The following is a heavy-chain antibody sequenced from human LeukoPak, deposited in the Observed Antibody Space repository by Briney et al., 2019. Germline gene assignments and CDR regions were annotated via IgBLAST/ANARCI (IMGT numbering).Heavy chain of an antibody. D-gene: IGHD6-13*01. V-gene: IGHV1-18*01. CDR3: ARGTTPKYSSNGDYFDY. CDR1: GYTFTSYG. Sequence: GASVKVSCKASGYTFTSYGISWVRQAPGQGLEWMGWISAYNGNTNYAQKLQGRVTMATDTSTSTAYMELRSLRSDDTAVYYCARGTTPKYSSNGDYFDYWGQGTLVTVSS. J-gene: IGHJ4*02. CDR2: ISAYNGNT.